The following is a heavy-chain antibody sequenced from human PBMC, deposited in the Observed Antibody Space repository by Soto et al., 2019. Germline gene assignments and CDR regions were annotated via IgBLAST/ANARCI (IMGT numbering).Heavy chain of an antibody. CDR2: IQHDGSGT. CDR3: VIFHCTSGDYLNY. CDR1: GFGFNTYW. Sequence: EVQLVESGGGLVQPGGSLRLSCATSGFGFNTYWLTWVRQAPGKGLEWVANIQHDGSGTYYEDSVKGRFTISRDSATKSLYLQMNSLRVEDTAVYRCVIFHCTSGDYLNYWGQGTLVTVSS. V-gene: IGHV3-7*01. J-gene: IGHJ4*02. D-gene: IGHD3-10*01.